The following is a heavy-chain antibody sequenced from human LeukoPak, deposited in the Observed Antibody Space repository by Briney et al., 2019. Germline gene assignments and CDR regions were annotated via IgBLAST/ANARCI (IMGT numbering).Heavy chain of an antibody. Sequence: SETLSLTCTVSGGSISSSSYYWGWIRQPPGKGLEWIGSIYYSGSTYYNPSLKSRVTISVDTSKNQFSLKLSSVTAADTAVYYCARRPPTYYYDSRDPGGAFDIWGQGTMVTVSS. CDR2: IYYSGST. CDR3: ARRPPTYYYDSRDPGGAFDI. V-gene: IGHV4-39*01. D-gene: IGHD3-22*01. J-gene: IGHJ3*02. CDR1: GGSISSSSYY.